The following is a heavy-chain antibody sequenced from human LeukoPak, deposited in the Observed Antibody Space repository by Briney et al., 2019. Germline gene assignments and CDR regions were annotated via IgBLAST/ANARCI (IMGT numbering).Heavy chain of an antibody. Sequence: PGGSLRLSCAASGFTFSSYWMHWVRHAPGKGLVWVSRINSDGSSTSYADSVKGRFTISRDNAKNTLYLQMNSLRAEDTAVYYCARGNYDFWSGYYTRYYYYYYGMDVWGQGTTVTVSS. CDR3: ARGNYDFWSGYYTRYYYYYYGMDV. D-gene: IGHD3-3*01. CDR1: GFTFSSYW. CDR2: INSDGSST. J-gene: IGHJ6*02. V-gene: IGHV3-74*01.